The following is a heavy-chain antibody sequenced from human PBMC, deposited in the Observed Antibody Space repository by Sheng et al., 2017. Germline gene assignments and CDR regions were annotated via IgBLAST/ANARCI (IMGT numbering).Heavy chain of an antibody. CDR1: GFTVSSNY. J-gene: IGHJ3*02. Sequence: EVQLVESGGGLVQPGGSLRLSCAASGFTVSSNYMSWVRQAPGKGLEWVSVIYSGGSTYYADSVKGRFTISRHNSKNTLYLQMNSLRAEDTAVYYCARRLLKVGPNPGAFDIWGQGTMVTVSS. CDR3: ARRLLKVGPNPGAFDI. CDR2: IYSGGST. V-gene: IGHV3-53*04. D-gene: IGHD1-26*01.